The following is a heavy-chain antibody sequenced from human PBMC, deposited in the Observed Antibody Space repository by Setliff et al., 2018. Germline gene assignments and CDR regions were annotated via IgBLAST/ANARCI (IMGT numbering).Heavy chain of an antibody. CDR1: GGSISNSDYY. V-gene: IGHV4-39*01. Sequence: SETLSLTCSVSGGSISNSDYYWDWIRQPPGKGLEWIGRVYYSGDTYYIPSLLSRVTISVDTSKNQFSLKLSSETAADTAVYYCARMSGFQYMDVWGKGTTVTVSS. J-gene: IGHJ6*03. CDR2: VYYSGDT. D-gene: IGHD3-3*01. CDR3: ARMSGFQYMDV.